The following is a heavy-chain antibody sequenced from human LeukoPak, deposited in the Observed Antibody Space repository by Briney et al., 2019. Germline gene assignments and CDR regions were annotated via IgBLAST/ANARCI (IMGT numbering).Heavy chain of an antibody. J-gene: IGHJ4*02. CDR2: ISAYNGNT. D-gene: IGHD3-16*02. CDR3: ARQDYDYVWGSYRPFDY. V-gene: IGHV1-18*01. Sequence: ASVKVSCKASGYTFTSYGISWVRQAPGQGLEWMGWISAYNGNTNYAQKLQGRVTMTTDTSTSTAYMELRSLRSEDTAVYYCARQDYDYVWGSYRPFDYWGQGTLVTVSS. CDR1: GYTFTSYG.